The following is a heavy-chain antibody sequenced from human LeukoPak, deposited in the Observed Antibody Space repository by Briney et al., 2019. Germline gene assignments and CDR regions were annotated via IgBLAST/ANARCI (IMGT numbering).Heavy chain of an antibody. V-gene: IGHV3-33*06. Sequence: PGGSLRLSCAASEFTFSTYGMHWVRQAPGKGLQWLAVIWYDGNNKYYADSVKGRFTISRDNSKNTLYLQMNSLRVEDTAVYYCAKEKERSYFYGSGGDYWGQGTLVTVSS. CDR3: AKEKERSYFYGSGGDY. CDR2: IWYDGNNK. J-gene: IGHJ4*02. D-gene: IGHD3-10*01. CDR1: EFTFSTYG.